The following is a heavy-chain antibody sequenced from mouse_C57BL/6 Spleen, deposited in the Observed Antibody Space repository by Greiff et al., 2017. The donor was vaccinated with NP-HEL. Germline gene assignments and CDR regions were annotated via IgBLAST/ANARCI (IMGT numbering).Heavy chain of an antibody. CDR2: IYPGDGDT. V-gene: IGHV1-80*01. Sequence: QVQLKHSGAELVKPGASVKISCKASGYAFRSYWMNWVKQRHGKGLEWIGQIYPGDGDTKYNGKFQGKATLTADKSSSTAYMQLSSLTSEDSAVYFCARGGTVAPFAYWGQGTLVTVSA. CDR3: ARGGTVAPFAY. J-gene: IGHJ3*01. D-gene: IGHD1-1*01. CDR1: GYAFRSYW.